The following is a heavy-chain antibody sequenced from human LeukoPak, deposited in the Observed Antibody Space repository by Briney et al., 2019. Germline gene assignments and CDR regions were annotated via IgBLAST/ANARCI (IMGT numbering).Heavy chain of an antibody. Sequence: ASVKVSCKASGYSFADYYMHWVRQAPGQGLECMGRIKPNSGGTRSAQKFQGRVTMTRDTSTGTAYMELSSLRYDDTAVYYCATNILVRDIINWFDPWGQGTLVTVSS. CDR3: ATNILVRDIINWFDP. V-gene: IGHV1-2*06. CDR2: IKPNSGGT. D-gene: IGHD3-10*01. CDR1: GYSFADYY. J-gene: IGHJ5*02.